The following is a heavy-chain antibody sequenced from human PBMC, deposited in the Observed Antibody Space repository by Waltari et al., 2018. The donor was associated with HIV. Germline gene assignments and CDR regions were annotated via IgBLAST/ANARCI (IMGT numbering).Heavy chain of an antibody. D-gene: IGHD6-13*01. J-gene: IGHJ4*02. CDR1: GGSISSSSYY. Sequence: QLQLQESGPGLVKPSETLSLTCTVSGGSISSSSYYWGWIRQPPGKGLDWIGSIYYSGSTYYNPSLKSRVTISVDTSKNQFSLKLSSVTAADTAVYYCARQSIAAAGIMCFDYWGQGTLVTVSS. V-gene: IGHV4-39*01. CDR2: IYYSGST. CDR3: ARQSIAAAGIMCFDY.